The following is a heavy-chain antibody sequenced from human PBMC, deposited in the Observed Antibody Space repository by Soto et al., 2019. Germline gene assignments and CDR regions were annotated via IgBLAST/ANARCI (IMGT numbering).Heavy chain of an antibody. J-gene: IGHJ6*02. Sequence: EVQLVESGGGLVEPGGSLRPSCAASGFNFINAWMHWVRQAPGKGLEWVGRIKSKTDGGTTDYAAPVKGRLIISRDDSKNTLYLQINSLKMEDTAVYYCSALGVWGQGTTVTVSS. CDR2: IKSKTDGGTT. D-gene: IGHD1-26*01. V-gene: IGHV3-15*07. CDR1: GFNFINAW. CDR3: SALGV.